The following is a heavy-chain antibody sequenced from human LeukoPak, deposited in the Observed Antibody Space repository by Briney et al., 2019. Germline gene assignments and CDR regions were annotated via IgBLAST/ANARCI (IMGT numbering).Heavy chain of an antibody. Sequence: GGSLRLSCAASGFTFSSYAMSWVRQAPGKGLEWVGRIKSKTDGGTTDYAAPVKGRFTISRDDSKNTLYLQMNSLKTEDTAVYYCTTDPPQPAFDIWGQGTMVTVSS. CDR3: TTDPPQPAFDI. V-gene: IGHV3-15*01. CDR1: GFTFSSYA. CDR2: IKSKTDGGTT. J-gene: IGHJ3*02.